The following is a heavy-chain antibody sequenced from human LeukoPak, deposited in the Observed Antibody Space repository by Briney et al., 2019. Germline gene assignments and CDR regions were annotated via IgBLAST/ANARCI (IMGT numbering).Heavy chain of an antibody. Sequence: GGSLRLSCAASGFTFSSYEMNWVRQAPGKGLEWVSYISSSGNTIYYADSVKGRFTISRDSAKNSLYLRMNSLRAEDTAVYYCAREVSLWSGNYYGMDVWGQGTTVTVSS. CDR3: AREVSLWSGNYYGMDV. D-gene: IGHD3-3*01. J-gene: IGHJ6*02. CDR1: GFTFSSYE. V-gene: IGHV3-48*03. CDR2: ISSSGNTI.